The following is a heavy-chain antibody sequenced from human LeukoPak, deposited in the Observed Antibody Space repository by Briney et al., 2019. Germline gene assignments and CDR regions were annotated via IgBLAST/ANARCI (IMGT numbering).Heavy chain of an antibody. CDR3: ARKGWEGSSWYYLTAYYYYYYVDV. V-gene: IGHV3-30*04. CDR1: GFTFSSYA. CDR2: ISYDGSNK. Sequence: PGGSLRLSCAASGFTFSSYAMHWVRQAPGKGLEWVAVISYDGSNKYYADSVKGRFTISRDNAKNSLYLQMNSLRAEDTAVYYCARKGWEGSSWYYLTAYYYYYYVDVWGKGTTVTISS. J-gene: IGHJ6*03. D-gene: IGHD6-13*01.